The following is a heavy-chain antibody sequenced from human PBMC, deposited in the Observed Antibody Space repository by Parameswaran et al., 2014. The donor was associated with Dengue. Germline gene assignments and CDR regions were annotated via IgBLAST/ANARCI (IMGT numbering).Heavy chain of an antibody. D-gene: IGHD3-3*01. Sequence: WVRQAPGQRLEWMGWINAGNGNTKYSQKFQGRVTITRDTSASTAYMELSSLRSEDTAVYYCARSQYYDFWSGLFYYYYGMDVWGQGTTVTVSS. V-gene: IGHV1-3*01. CDR3: ARSQYYDFWSGLFYYYYGMDV. CDR2: INAGNGNT. J-gene: IGHJ6*02.